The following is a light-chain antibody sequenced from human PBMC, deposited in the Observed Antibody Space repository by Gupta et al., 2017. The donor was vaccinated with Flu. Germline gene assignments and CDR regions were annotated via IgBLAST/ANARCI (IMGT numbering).Light chain of an antibody. CDR2: DAS. J-gene: IGKJ5*01. Sequence: EIVFTQSPSTLSSSPGEIATLACRASQSVSSYLAWYQQKPGQAPRLLIYDASNRTSGLPSRFSGSGYGTDFTLTITSREPEDFAVYYCHQLTNWPPNSFGQGTPVEIK. CDR1: QSVSSY. V-gene: IGKV3-11*01. CDR3: HQLTNWPPNS.